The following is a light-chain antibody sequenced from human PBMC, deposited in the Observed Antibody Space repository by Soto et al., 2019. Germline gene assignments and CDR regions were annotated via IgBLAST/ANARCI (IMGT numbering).Light chain of an antibody. V-gene: IGKV1-39*01. CDR3: QQSYGPPIT. J-gene: IGKJ5*01. CDR2: VAS. CDR1: HSISRY. Sequence: IRVNISAVSVSASVGDRVTITCRASHSISRYLNWYQQKPGKAPNLLIYVASSLQSEVPSRFSGSGSGTDFTLTITSLQPEDFATYYCQQSYGPPITFGQGTRLEIK.